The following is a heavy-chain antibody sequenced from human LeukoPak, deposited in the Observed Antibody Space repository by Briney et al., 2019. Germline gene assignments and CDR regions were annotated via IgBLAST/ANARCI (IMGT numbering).Heavy chain of an antibody. D-gene: IGHD6-13*01. J-gene: IGHJ4*02. Sequence: SETLSLTCTVSGGSISSYYWSWIRQPPGKGLEWIGYIYYSGSTNYNPSLKSRVTISVDTSKNQFSLKLSSVTAADTAVYYCARDSSSWYPDYWGQGTLVTVSS. V-gene: IGHV4-59*01. CDR1: GGSISSYY. CDR2: IYYSGST. CDR3: ARDSSSWYPDY.